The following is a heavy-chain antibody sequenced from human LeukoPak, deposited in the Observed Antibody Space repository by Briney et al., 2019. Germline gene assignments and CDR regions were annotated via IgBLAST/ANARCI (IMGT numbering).Heavy chain of an antibody. CDR2: IYSSGST. Sequence: PETLSHTCSVSGGSLSSYYWSWIRQPPGKGLEWIGYIYSSGSTNYKPSLKSRVTISVDTSKNHFSLNLTSVTAADTALYYCARNYYDYYMDVWGKGTTVTVSS. V-gene: IGHV4-59*08. CDR1: GGSLSSYY. J-gene: IGHJ6*03. CDR3: ARNYYDYYMDV.